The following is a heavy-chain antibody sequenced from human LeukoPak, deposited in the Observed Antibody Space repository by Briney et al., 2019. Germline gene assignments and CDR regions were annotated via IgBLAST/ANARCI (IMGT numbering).Heavy chain of an antibody. Sequence: SETLSLTCTVSGGSISSGDYYWSWIRQPPGKGLEWIGSIYYSGSTYYNPSLKSRVTISVDTSKNQFSPKLSSVTAADTAVYYCASRSRWVYDSSGYYFDYWGQGTLVTVSS. CDR3: ASRSRWVYDSSGYYFDY. J-gene: IGHJ4*02. D-gene: IGHD3-22*01. V-gene: IGHV4-39*01. CDR2: IYYSGST. CDR1: GGSISSGDYY.